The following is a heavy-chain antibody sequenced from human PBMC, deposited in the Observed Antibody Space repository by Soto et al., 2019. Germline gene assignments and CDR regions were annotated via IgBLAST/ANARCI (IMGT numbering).Heavy chain of an antibody. CDR2: MHPNNGAT. Sequence: ASVKVSCKASGYTFTDFYLLWVRQAPGQGLEWMGWMHPNNGATNFAQKFQDRVTMTRDTSISTAYLEIPRLRSDDTAVYFCARASRRRASGGQMASEFWGQGTLVTVSS. CDR1: GYTFTDFY. D-gene: IGHD3-16*01. V-gene: IGHV1-2*02. J-gene: IGHJ4*02. CDR3: ARASRRRASGGQMASEF.